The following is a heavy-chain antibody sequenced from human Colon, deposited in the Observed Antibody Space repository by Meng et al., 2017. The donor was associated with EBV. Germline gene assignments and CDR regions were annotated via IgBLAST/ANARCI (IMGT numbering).Heavy chain of an antibody. V-gene: IGHV4-30-4*01. CDR1: GGSMSSGNYY. D-gene: IGHD2-21*01. J-gene: IGHJ4*02. CDR3: ASFDHIPRRNYFDY. CDR2: IHHSGSA. Sequence: QGELPASGPGLVEPSQTLSLTCTVSGGSMSSGNYYWSWIRQPPGKGLEWIGYIHHSGSAYYNPSLKSRVSISVDTSKNQFSLNLNSMTAADTAVYYCASFDHIPRRNYFDYWGQGTLVTVSS.